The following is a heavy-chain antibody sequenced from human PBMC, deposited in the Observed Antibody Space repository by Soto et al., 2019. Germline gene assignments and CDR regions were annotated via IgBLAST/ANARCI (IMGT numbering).Heavy chain of an antibody. V-gene: IGHV4-39*01. CDR2: IYYSGST. CDR3: ARPTEGYSTLGVYYFDY. D-gene: IGHD5-12*01. CDR1: GGSISSSSYY. Sequence: QLQLQESGPGLVKPSETLSLTCTVSGGSISSSSYYWGWIRQPPGKGLEWIGSIYYSGSTYYNPSLKSRVTISVDTSKNQFSLKLSSVTVADTAVYYCARPTEGYSTLGVYYFDYWGQGTLVTVSS. J-gene: IGHJ4*02.